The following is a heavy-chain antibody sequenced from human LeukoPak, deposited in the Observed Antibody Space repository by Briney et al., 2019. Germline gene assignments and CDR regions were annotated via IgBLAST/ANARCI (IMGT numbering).Heavy chain of an antibody. J-gene: IGHJ4*02. Sequence: GASVKVSCTASGYTFTGYYMHWVRQAPGQGLEWMGWINPNSGGTNYAQKFQGRVTMTRDTSISTAYMELSRLRSDDTAVYYCAREEHCSGGSCYAFDYWGQGTLVTVSS. V-gene: IGHV1-2*02. CDR2: INPNSGGT. D-gene: IGHD2-15*01. CDR1: GYTFTGYY. CDR3: AREEHCSGGSCYAFDY.